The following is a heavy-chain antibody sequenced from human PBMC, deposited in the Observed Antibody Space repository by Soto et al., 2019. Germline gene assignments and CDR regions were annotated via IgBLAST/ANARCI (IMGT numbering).Heavy chain of an antibody. Sequence: SETLSLSCTVSVGHVTTGGCYWSWIRTLPGQGIDWIGKTYDSGLNYYNPSLQSRVSISLDTSKKQFSLKMSFVPAADTAMYYWARTKRSGGTCYSWSLDYWGKGNPVTVS. CDR1: VGHVTTGGCY. J-gene: IGHJ4*02. V-gene: IGHV4-31*03. D-gene: IGHD2-15*01. CDR2: TYDSGLN. CDR3: ARTKRSGGTCYSWSLDY.